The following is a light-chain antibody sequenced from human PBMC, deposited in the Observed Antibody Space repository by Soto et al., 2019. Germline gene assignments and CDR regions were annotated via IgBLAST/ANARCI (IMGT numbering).Light chain of an antibody. CDR1: QSVSSSY. Sequence: DIVMTQSPDSLAVSLGERATINCKSSQSVSSSYLAWYQQKPGLAPRLLIYDASSRATGIPDRFSGSGSGTDFTLTISRLEPEDFAVYYCQQYGSSPSFGPGTKVDIK. CDR3: QQYGSSPS. J-gene: IGKJ3*01. V-gene: IGKV3D-20*01. CDR2: DAS.